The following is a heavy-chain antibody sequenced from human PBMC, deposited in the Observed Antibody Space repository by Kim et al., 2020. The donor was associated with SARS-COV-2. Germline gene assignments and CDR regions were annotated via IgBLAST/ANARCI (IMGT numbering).Heavy chain of an antibody. J-gene: IGHJ6*02. D-gene: IGHD3-9*01. Sequence: ASVKVSCKASGYTFTSYYMHWVRQAPGQGLEWMGIINPSGGSTSYAQKFQGRVTMTRDTSTSTVYMELSSLRSEDTAVYYCARDPGVRYFDWLLYYGMDVWGQGTTVTVSS. V-gene: IGHV1-46*01. CDR1: GYTFTSYY. CDR2: INPSGGST. CDR3: ARDPGVRYFDWLLYYGMDV.